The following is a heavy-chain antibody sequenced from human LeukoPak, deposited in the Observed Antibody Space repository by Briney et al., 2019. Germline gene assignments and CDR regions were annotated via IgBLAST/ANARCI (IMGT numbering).Heavy chain of an antibody. CDR1: GYTFTGYY. Sequence: ASVKVSCKASGYTFTGYYMHWVRQAPGQGLEWMGWINPNSGGTNYAQKFQGRVTMTRDTSISTAYMELSRLRSDDTAVYYCAREGHCSGGSCYAAFDIWGQGTMVTVSS. V-gene: IGHV1-2*02. CDR3: AREGHCSGGSCYAAFDI. CDR2: INPNSGGT. J-gene: IGHJ3*02. D-gene: IGHD2-15*01.